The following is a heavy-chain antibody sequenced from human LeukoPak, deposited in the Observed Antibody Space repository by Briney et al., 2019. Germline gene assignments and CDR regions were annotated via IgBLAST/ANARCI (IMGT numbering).Heavy chain of an antibody. CDR3: ARDRPYYDFWSGPGP. J-gene: IGHJ5*02. Sequence: GGSLRLSCGASGFTFSSHSMNWVRQAPGKGLEWVSSISSSSGYIYYANSVKGRFTISRDNAKNSLYLQMNSLRAEDTAVYYCARDRPYYDFWSGPGPWGQGTLVTVSS. CDR1: GFTFSSHS. CDR2: ISSSSGYI. D-gene: IGHD3-3*01. V-gene: IGHV3-21*01.